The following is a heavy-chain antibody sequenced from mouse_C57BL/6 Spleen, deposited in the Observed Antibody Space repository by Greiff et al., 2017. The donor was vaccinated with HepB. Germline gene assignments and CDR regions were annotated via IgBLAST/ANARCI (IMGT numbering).Heavy chain of an antibody. D-gene: IGHD1-1*01. J-gene: IGHJ4*01. CDR2: ISSGGSYT. V-gene: IGHV5-6*01. CDR1: GFTFSSYG. CDR3: ARHETSYYYGSSYEAMDY. Sequence: EVMLVESGGDLVKPGGSLKLSCAASGFTFSSYGMSWVRQTPDKRLEWVATISSGGSYTYYPDSVKGRFTISRDNAKNTLYLQMSSLKSEDTAMYYCARHETSYYYGSSYEAMDYWGQGTSVTVSS.